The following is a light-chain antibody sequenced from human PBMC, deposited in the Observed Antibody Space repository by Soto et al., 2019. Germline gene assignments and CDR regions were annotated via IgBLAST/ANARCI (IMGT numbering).Light chain of an antibody. V-gene: IGKV3-20*01. Sequence: EIVLTQSPGTLSLSPGERATLSCRASQSVSSSYLAWYQQKPGQAPRLLIYGASSRDTGIPDRFSGIGSGTDFTLTISRLEPEDFAVYYCQQYGSSPWTFGQGTKVEIK. CDR1: QSVSSSY. CDR3: QQYGSSPWT. CDR2: GAS. J-gene: IGKJ1*01.